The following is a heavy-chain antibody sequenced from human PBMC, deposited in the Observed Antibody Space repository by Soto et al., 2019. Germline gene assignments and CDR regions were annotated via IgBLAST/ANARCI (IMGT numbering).Heavy chain of an antibody. CDR3: AKDLGYCISTSCYGRVGGMDV. V-gene: IGHV3-30*18. J-gene: IGHJ6*02. Sequence: QVQLVESGGGVVQPGRSLRLSCAASGFTFSSYGMHWVRQAPGKGLEWVAVISYDGSNKYYADSVKGRFTISRDNSKNXLXLXXNSLRAEDTAVYYCAKDLGYCISTSCYGRVGGMDVWGQGTTVTVSS. D-gene: IGHD2-2*01. CDR1: GFTFSSYG. CDR2: ISYDGSNK.